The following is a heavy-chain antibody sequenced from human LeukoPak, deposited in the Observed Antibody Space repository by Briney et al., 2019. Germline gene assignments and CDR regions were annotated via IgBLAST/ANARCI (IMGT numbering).Heavy chain of an antibody. CDR2: IWYDGSIK. V-gene: IGHV3-33*08. Sequence: GRSLRLSCAASGFTFSSYGMHWVRQAPGKGLEWVAVIWYDGSIKYYADSVKGRFTISRDNSKNTLYLQMNSLRAEDTAIYCCARAVGPYDYWGQGTLVTVSS. CDR3: ARAVGPYDY. CDR1: GFTFSSYG. D-gene: IGHD3-10*01. J-gene: IGHJ4*02.